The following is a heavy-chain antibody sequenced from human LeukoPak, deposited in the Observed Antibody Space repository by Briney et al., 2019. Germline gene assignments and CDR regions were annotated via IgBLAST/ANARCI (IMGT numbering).Heavy chain of an antibody. D-gene: IGHD5-18*01. J-gene: IGHJ4*02. Sequence: SETLSLTCTVSGGSISSYYWSWIRQPPGKGLEWIGYIYYSGSTNYNPSPKSRVTISVDTSKNQFSLKLSSVTPAGTAVYYCARGGANLDRYGSEWGQGTLVNGFS. V-gene: IGHV4-59*01. CDR3: ARGGANLDRYGSE. CDR1: GGSISSYY. CDR2: IYYSGST.